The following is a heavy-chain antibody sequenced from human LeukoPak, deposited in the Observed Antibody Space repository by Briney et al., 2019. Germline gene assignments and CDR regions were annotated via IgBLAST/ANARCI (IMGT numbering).Heavy chain of an antibody. CDR3: ARDGAYCGGDCYPNLFDP. Sequence: ASVKVSCKASGYTFTGYYMHWVRQAPGQGLEWMGWINPNSGGTNYAQKFQGRVTMTRDTSISTAYMELSRLRSDDTAVYYCARDGAYCGGDCYPNLFDPWGQGTLVTVSS. D-gene: IGHD2-21*01. CDR1: GYTFTGYY. V-gene: IGHV1-2*02. CDR2: INPNSGGT. J-gene: IGHJ5*02.